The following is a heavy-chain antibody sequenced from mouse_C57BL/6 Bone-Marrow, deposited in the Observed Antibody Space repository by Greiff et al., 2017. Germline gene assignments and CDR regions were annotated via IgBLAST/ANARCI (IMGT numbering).Heavy chain of an antibody. V-gene: IGHV3-6*01. CDR3: AREGAYYSNYDY. CDR2: ISYDGGN. Sequence: VQLQQSGPGLVKPSQSLSLTCSVTGYSITSGYYWNWIRQFPGNKLEWMGYISYDGGNNYNPSLKNLISITRDTSKNQFFLKLNAVTTEDTATYYCAREGAYYSNYDYWGQGTTLTVSS. J-gene: IGHJ2*01. D-gene: IGHD2-5*01. CDR1: GYSITSGYY.